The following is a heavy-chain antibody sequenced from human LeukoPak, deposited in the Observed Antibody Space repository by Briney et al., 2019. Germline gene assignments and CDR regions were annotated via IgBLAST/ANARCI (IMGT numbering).Heavy chain of an antibody. V-gene: IGHV3-66*01. CDR1: GFIVSSNY. CDR3: ARDWVAAGGDYMDV. CDR2: IYSGGTT. D-gene: IGHD6-13*01. Sequence: GGSLRLSCAASGFIVSSNYMSWVRQAPGKGLEWVSVIYSGGTTYYADSVKGRFTISRDNAKKSLYLQMNSLRAEDTAVYYCARDWVAAGGDYMDVWGKGTTVTISS. J-gene: IGHJ6*03.